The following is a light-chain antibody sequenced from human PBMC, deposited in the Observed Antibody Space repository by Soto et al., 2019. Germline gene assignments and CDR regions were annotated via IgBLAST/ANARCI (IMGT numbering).Light chain of an antibody. J-gene: IGKJ5*01. CDR1: QSVGIY. Sequence: EIVLTQSPATLSLSPGERATLSCRVSQSVGIYLGCYQQRPGQAPRLLIYDASKRAAVIPARFSGSGSGTDFTLTINSLEPEDFAVYYCQHRSTWLRAFGQATRLEIK. CDR2: DAS. V-gene: IGKV3-11*01. CDR3: QHRSTWLRA.